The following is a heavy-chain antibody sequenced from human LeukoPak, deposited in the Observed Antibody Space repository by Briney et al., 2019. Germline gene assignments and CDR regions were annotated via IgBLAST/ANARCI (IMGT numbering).Heavy chain of an antibody. J-gene: IGHJ4*02. CDR3: AKDRYSFGTYYFDY. CDR2: ISGGGDNT. Sequence: GGTLRLSCAASGFTFSFHGMSWVRQAPGKGLEWVSAISGGGDNTYYADSVKGRFTISRDNSKNTLYLQMNGLRAEDTAVYYCAKDRYSFGTYYFDYWGQGTLVSVSS. D-gene: IGHD5-18*01. V-gene: IGHV3-23*01. CDR1: GFTFSFHG.